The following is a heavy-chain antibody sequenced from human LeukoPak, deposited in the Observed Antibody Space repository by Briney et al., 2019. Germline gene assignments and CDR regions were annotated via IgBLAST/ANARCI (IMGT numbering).Heavy chain of an antibody. D-gene: IGHD1-7*01. Sequence: SGRSLRLSCAASGFTFSSYAMHWVRQAPGKGLEWVAVISYDGSNKYYADSVKGRFTISRDNSKNTLYLQVNSLRAEDTAVYYCELDAFDIWGQGTMVTVSS. CDR2: ISYDGSNK. J-gene: IGHJ3*02. V-gene: IGHV3-30*04. CDR3: ELDAFDI. CDR1: GFTFSSYA.